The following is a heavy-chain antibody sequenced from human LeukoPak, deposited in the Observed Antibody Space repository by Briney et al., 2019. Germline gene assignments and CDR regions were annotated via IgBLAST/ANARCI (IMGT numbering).Heavy chain of an antibody. D-gene: IGHD6-19*01. CDR3: AKDSPPDIAVAGPYYFDY. CDR1: GFTFSSYA. V-gene: IGHV3-23*01. Sequence: GGSLRLSCAASGFTFSSYAMSWVRQAPGKGLEWVSAISGSGGSTYYADSVKGRFTISRDNSKNTLYLQMNSQRAEDTAVYYCAKDSPPDIAVAGPYYFDYWGQGTLVTVSS. CDR2: ISGSGGST. J-gene: IGHJ4*02.